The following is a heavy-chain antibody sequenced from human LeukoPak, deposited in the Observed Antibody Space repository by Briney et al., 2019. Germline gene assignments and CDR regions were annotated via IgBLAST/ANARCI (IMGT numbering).Heavy chain of an antibody. CDR1: GYTSTGYC. CDR2: VIPNSGGT. D-gene: IGHD3-3*02. CDR3: ARAPPISRRPFDP. Sequence: ASVKVFCKASGYTSTGYCMDWVRHAPGQWLECMGWVIPNSGGTMHGQRCLGRGTMMRDPSISSVYMELSRRRSDDTAVYYAARAPPISRRPFDPRGQGTLITVSS. V-gene: IGHV1-2*02. J-gene: IGHJ5*02.